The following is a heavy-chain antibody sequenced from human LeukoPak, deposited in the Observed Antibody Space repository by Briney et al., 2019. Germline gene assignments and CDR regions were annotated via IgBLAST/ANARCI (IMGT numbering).Heavy chain of an antibody. CDR2: IHHTGSG. CDR3: ARLRALSGHRGAFDI. CDR1: GDSLGGFY. D-gene: IGHD5/OR15-5a*01. V-gene: IGHV4-34*01. J-gene: IGHJ3*02. Sequence: SETLSLTCAVYGDSLGGFYWSWIRQSPGKGLEWIGEIHHTGSGNHNPSLKSRVTISVDTSDNRFSLRLSSVNAADTAIYYCARLRALSGHRGAFDIWGQGTLVTVSS.